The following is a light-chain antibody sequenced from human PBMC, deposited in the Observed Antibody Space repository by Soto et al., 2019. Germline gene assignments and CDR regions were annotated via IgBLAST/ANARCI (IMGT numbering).Light chain of an antibody. J-gene: IGKJ1*01. CDR3: QHYNTYPWT. CDR2: KAS. V-gene: IGKV1-5*03. CDR1: QTISSW. Sequence: DIQMTQSPSTLSASVGDRFTITFRASQTISSWLAWYQQKPGKAPKLLISKASSLESGVPSRFSGSGSGTEFTLTISSLQPGDFATYYCQHYNTYPWTFGQGTKVDIK.